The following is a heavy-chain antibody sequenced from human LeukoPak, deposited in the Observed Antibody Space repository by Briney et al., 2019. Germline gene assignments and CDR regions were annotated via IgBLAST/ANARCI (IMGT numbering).Heavy chain of an antibody. V-gene: IGHV3-21*01. CDR1: GFSFSGYS. D-gene: IGHD2-2*01. J-gene: IGHJ4*02. CDR3: ARGRGCSSMSCYPDY. CDR2: ISPSSSYI. Sequence: GGSLRLSCAASGFSFSGYSINWVRQAPGKGLEWFSSISPSSSYIYYADSVKGRFTISRDNAKNSLYLQMNSLRAEDTAVYYCARGRGCSSMSCYPDYWGQGTLVTVSS.